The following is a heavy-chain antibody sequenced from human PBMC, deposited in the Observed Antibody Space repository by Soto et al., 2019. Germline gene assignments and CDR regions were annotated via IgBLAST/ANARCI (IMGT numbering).Heavy chain of an antibody. Sequence: SVKVSCEASGGTFSSYTISWVRQAPGQGLEWMGRIIPILGIANYAQKFQGRVTITADKSTSTAYMELSSLRSEDTAVYYCARPSLAVAGSHAFDIWGQGTMVTVSS. CDR2: IIPILGIA. J-gene: IGHJ3*02. CDR3: ARPSLAVAGSHAFDI. V-gene: IGHV1-69*02. CDR1: GGTFSSYT. D-gene: IGHD6-19*01.